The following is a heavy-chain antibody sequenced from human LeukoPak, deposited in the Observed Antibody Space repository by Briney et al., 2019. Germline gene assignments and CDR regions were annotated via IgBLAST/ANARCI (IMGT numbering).Heavy chain of an antibody. D-gene: IGHD3-22*01. Sequence: SSETLSLTCTVSGGSISTYYWSWIRQPPGKGLEWIGYIYYSGSTNYNPSLKSRVTISVDTSKNQFSLKLSSVTAADTAVYYCARHYYDSSGADAFDIWGQGTMVTVSS. CDR2: IYYSGST. CDR1: GGSISTYY. J-gene: IGHJ3*02. V-gene: IGHV4-59*08. CDR3: ARHYYDSSGADAFDI.